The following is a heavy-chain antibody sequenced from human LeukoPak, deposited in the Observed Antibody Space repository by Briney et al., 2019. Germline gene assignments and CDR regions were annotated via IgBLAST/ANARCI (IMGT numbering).Heavy chain of an antibody. J-gene: IGHJ4*02. V-gene: IGHV3-7*04. D-gene: IGHD5-12*01. CDR2: IKQDGSEK. CDR3: ARDGTYTDYDPDFDI. CDR1: GFTFSRFW. Sequence: GGSLRLSCAASGFTFSRFWMSCVRQAPGKGLEWVANIKQDGSEKYYVDSVKGRFTISRDNAKNSLYLQMNSLRAEDTAVFYCARDGTYTDYDPDFDIWGQGTLVTVSS.